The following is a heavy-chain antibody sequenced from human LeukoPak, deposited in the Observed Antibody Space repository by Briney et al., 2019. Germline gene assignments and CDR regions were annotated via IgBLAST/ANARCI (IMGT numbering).Heavy chain of an antibody. J-gene: IGHJ4*02. D-gene: IGHD1-26*01. CDR3: AREWELLHYFDY. Sequence: SVKVSCKASGGTFSSYAISWVRQAPGQGLEWMGGIIPIFGTANYAQKFQGRVTITTDESTSTAYMELSSLRSEDTAVYYCAREWELLHYFDYWGQGTLVTVSS. CDR1: GGTFSSYA. V-gene: IGHV1-69*05. CDR2: IIPIFGTA.